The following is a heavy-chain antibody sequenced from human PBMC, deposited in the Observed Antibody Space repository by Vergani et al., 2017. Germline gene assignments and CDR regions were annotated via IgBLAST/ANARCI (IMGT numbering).Heavy chain of an antibody. CDR2: TWYDGNNK. Sequence: QVQLVESGGGVVQPGRSLRLSCAASGFTFIQYGMNWVRQSPGKGLEWVAVTWYDGNNKQYADSVKGRFTISRDNSKSTMYLQMNSLRYEDTGVYYCARDLRLLYNRFDPWGQGTLVTVSS. CDR1: GFTFIQYG. J-gene: IGHJ5*01. D-gene: IGHD1-14*01. V-gene: IGHV3-33*01. CDR3: ARDLRLLYNRFDP.